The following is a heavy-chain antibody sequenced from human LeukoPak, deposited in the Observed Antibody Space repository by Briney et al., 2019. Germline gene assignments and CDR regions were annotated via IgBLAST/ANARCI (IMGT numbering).Heavy chain of an antibody. CDR3: AKEGAYPIITYDS. CDR2: IKRDGNEK. CDR1: GFTFSSYW. V-gene: IGHV3-7*01. J-gene: IGHJ5*01. D-gene: IGHD3-10*01. Sequence: GGSLRLSCAASGFTFSSYWMNWVRQAPGKGLEWVANIKRDGNEKNYVDSVKGRFSISRDNAKNSLYLQMDSLRAEGTAVYYCAKEGAYPIITYDSWGQGALVTASS.